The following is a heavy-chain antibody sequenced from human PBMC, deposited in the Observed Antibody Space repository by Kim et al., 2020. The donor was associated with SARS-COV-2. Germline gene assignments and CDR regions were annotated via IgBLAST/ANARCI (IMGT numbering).Heavy chain of an antibody. CDR1: GFTYSGYE. D-gene: IGHD6-19*01. Sequence: GGSLRLSCAGSGFTYSGYEMNWVRQAPGKGPEWVSYISSSGSTIYYADSVKGRFTISRNNAKNSVYLQMNSLRAGDTAVYYCASGAVDVAASFWGLGTL. J-gene: IGHJ4*02. V-gene: IGHV3-48*03. CDR2: ISSSGSTI. CDR3: ASGAVDVAASF.